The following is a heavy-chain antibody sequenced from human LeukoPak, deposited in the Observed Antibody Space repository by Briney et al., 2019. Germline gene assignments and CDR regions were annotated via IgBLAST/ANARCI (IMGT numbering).Heavy chain of an antibody. CDR1: GFTFSSYG. D-gene: IGHD3-10*01. Sequence: TGGSLRLSCVASGFTFSSYGMHWVRQAPGKGLEWVAFIRYDGSNRYYADSVKGRFTISRDNSKNTLYLQIHSLRAEDTAVYYCAKDSAAPISITMVRGRWYFDYWGQGTLVTVSS. V-gene: IGHV3-30*02. CDR2: IRYDGSNR. J-gene: IGHJ4*02. CDR3: AKDSAAPISITMVRGRWYFDY.